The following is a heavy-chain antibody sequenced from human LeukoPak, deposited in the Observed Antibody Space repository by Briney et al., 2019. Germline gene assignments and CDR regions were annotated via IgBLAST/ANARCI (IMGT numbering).Heavy chain of an antibody. CDR2: INKDESEK. CDR3: ARCRTTVTAMPGY. Sequence: GALRLSFCGSWFTLRRYCINLGRQGPGEGLEGVANINKDESEKYYVDSVKGRFTISRDNAKNSLYLQMSSLRAEDTAVYYCARCRTTVTAMPGYWGQGTLVTVSS. J-gene: IGHJ4*02. V-gene: IGHV3-7*03. D-gene: IGHD4-17*01. CDR1: WFTLRRYC.